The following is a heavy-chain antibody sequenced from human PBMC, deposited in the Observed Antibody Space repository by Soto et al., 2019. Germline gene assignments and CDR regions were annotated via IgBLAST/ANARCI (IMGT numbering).Heavy chain of an antibody. CDR1: GYTFINFD. CDR2: MNPGSGKT. D-gene: IGHD6-13*01. CDR3: ARMESAGTLNWFDT. V-gene: IGHV1-8*02. J-gene: IGHJ5*02. Sequence: ASVKVSCKASGYTFINFDISWVRQAAGQGLEWLGWMNPGSGKTGYASKFQGRVAMTRDASTGTSHLELSSLTSDDTAVYYCARMESAGTLNWFDTWGQGTLVTVSS.